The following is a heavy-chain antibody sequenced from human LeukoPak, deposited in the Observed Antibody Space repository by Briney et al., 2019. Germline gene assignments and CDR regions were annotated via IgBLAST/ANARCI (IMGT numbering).Heavy chain of an antibody. D-gene: IGHD1-26*01. Sequence: PAAYLTLNCLASGFTISGNAMSWHRQTPGQELKWVSTTSAGGDGSYYAVSVKGRFTISRDNSKNTLYLQMNSLRAEDTAMYYCTKFRGVSWDLLSFDYWGQGGLVTVSS. CDR1: GFTISGNA. J-gene: IGHJ4*02. CDR3: TKFRGVSWDLLSFDY. CDR2: TSAGGDGS. V-gene: IGHV3-23*01.